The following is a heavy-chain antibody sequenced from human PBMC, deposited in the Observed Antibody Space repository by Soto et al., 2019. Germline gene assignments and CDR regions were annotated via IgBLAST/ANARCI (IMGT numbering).Heavy chain of an antibody. CDR1: GFIFSSYT. Sequence: GGSLRLSCAASGFIFSSYTMHWVRQAPGKGLEWVGVITYDGSNQYYADSVKGRFTISRDNSRNMLFLQMNSLRPDDTAVYYCARAPSGSYPESDYRGKGPLVTVS. J-gene: IGHJ4*02. CDR2: ITYDGSNQ. V-gene: IGHV3-30-3*01. CDR3: ARAPSGSYPESDY. D-gene: IGHD1-26*01.